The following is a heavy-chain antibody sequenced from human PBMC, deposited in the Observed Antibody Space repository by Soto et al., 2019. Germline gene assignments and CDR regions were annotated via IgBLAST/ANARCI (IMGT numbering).Heavy chain of an antibody. CDR3: ARDGLLFYGPSRPSRFDY. V-gene: IGHV3-7*03. J-gene: IGHJ4*02. D-gene: IGHD6-6*01. CDR1: GFKFSDYW. Sequence: GGSLRLSCAASGFKFSDYWMGWVRQAPGKGLEWVGNIKHDTSEAHYADSVKGRFTITRDNIKNFLFLQMNGLRSDDTASYYCARDGLLFYGPSRPSRFDYWGLGTLVTVSS. CDR2: IKHDTSEA.